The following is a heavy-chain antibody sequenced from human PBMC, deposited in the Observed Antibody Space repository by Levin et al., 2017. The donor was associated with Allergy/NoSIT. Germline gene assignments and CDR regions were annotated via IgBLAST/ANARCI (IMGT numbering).Heavy chain of an antibody. CDR2: INHSGSA. CDR3: ARGVATIGTAYDF. CDR1: CGSFRGPY. V-gene: IGHV4-34*01. D-gene: IGHD6-13*01. Sequence: SQTLSLTCAVYCGSFRGPYWTWIRQFPGKGLEWIGEINHSGSATYNPSLKSRVTVSVDTSKNQFSLKLSSVTAADTALYYCARGVATIGTAYDFWGQGTKVTVSS. J-gene: IGHJ3*01.